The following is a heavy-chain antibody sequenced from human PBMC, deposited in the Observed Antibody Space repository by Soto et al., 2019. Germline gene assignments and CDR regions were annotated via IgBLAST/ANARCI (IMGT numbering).Heavy chain of an antibody. CDR3: ARPLYSYGPMDV. D-gene: IGHD5-18*01. V-gene: IGHV4-59*01. Sequence: SETLSLTCTVSGGSISTYYWSWIRQPPGKGLEWIGYIYYSGSTNYNPSLKSRVTISVDTSKNQFSLKLSSVTAADTAVYYCARPLYSYGPMDVWGQGTTVTVSS. J-gene: IGHJ6*02. CDR1: GGSISTYY. CDR2: IYYSGST.